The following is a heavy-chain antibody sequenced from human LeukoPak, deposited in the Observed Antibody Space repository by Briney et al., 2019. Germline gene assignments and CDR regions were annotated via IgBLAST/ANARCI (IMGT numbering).Heavy chain of an antibody. CDR1: GYTFTSYD. D-gene: IGHD3-3*01. Sequence: ASVKVSCKASGYTFTSYDINWVRQATGRGLEWMGWMNPNSGNTGYAQKFQGRVTMTRNTSISTAYMELSSLRSEDTAVYYCARVPTYYDFWSGYYTQAGYFDYWGQGTLVTVSS. J-gene: IGHJ4*02. CDR2: MNPNSGNT. CDR3: ARVPTYYDFWSGYYTQAGYFDY. V-gene: IGHV1-8*01.